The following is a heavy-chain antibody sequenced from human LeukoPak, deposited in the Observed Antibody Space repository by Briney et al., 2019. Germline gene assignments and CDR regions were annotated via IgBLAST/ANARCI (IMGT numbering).Heavy chain of an antibody. J-gene: IGHJ4*02. CDR2: ISNSGGSI. Sequence: GGSLRLSCTASGFTFSEYFMSWIRQAPGKGLEWISYISNSGGSINYADSVKGRITISRDNAKNSLFLRMNSLTVEDTAAYYCARGGRWRYFDYWGQGALVTVSS. CDR1: GFTFSEYF. D-gene: IGHD3-16*02. CDR3: ARGGRWRYFDY. V-gene: IGHV3-11*04.